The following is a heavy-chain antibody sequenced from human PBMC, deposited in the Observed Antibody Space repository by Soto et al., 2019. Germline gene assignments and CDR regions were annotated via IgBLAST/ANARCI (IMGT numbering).Heavy chain of an antibody. CDR3: ARGITTIPAVQGDAPDNCYFDS. CDR1: GGSFSGYY. Sequence: SETLSLTCAVYGGSFSGYYWTWVRQPPGKGLEWIGDVNHSGSTNQNPSLKSRVTISVDTSKNQFSLKLKSVTAADTAVYYCARGITTIPAVQGDAPDNCYFDSWGLGNLVTVS. CDR2: VNHSGST. J-gene: IGHJ4*02. D-gene: IGHD3-22*01. V-gene: IGHV4-34*01.